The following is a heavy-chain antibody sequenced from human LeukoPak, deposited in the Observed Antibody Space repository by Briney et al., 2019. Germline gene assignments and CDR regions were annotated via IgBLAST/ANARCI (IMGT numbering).Heavy chain of an antibody. CDR3: ARDLGYYGSGSYFDY. Sequence: LRLSCAASGFTFSSFAMSWIRQPPGKGLEWIGYIYYSGSTYYNPSLKSRVTISVDTSKNQFSLKLSSVTAAYTAMYYCARDLGYYGSGSYFDYWGQGTLVTASS. D-gene: IGHD3-10*01. J-gene: IGHJ4*02. CDR1: GFTFSSFA. CDR2: IYYSGST. V-gene: IGHV4-30-4*08.